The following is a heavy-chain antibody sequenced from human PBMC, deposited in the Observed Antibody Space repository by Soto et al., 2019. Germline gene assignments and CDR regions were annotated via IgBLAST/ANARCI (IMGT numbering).Heavy chain of an antibody. CDR1: EFTFRSYW. J-gene: IGHJ6*02. D-gene: IGHD5-18*01. CDR3: ARAENVDTAMVTFWFRMDV. Sequence: EVQLVDSGGGLVQPGGSLRLSCAASEFTFRSYWMHWVRQSPGKGLVWVSRISGDGSSTNYADSVKGRFTISRDNAKNTVYLQIDSLRAEDTAVYYCARAENVDTAMVTFWFRMDVWGQGTTVTVSS. V-gene: IGHV3-74*01. CDR2: ISGDGSST.